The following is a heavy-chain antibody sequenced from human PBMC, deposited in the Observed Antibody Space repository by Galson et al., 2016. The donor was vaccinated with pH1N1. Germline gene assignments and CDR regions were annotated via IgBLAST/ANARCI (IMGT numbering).Heavy chain of an antibody. CDR3: ARAIGSRSAY. CDR2: IKEDGSET. Sequence: SLRLSCAASGFTFSNYWMHWVRQVPGKGPEWVANIKEDGSETYYVDSVRGRFTISRDNAKNSLYLQMNSLRDEDTSLYYCARAIGSRSAYWGQGTLVTVSS. D-gene: IGHD3-16*02. J-gene: IGHJ4*02. CDR1: GFTFSNYW. V-gene: IGHV3-7*01.